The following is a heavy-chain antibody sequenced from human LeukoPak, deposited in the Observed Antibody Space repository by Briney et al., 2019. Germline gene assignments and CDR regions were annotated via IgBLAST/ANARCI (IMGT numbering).Heavy chain of an antibody. D-gene: IGHD6-19*01. Sequence: GASVKVSCKASGYTFTSYYMHWVRQAPGQGLEWMGIINPSGGSTSYAQKFQGRVTMTRDTSTSTAYMELSRLRSEDTAVYYCARPGFPHPVAVNPLDYWGQGTLVTVST. CDR1: GYTFTSYY. CDR3: ARPGFPHPVAVNPLDY. V-gene: IGHV1-46*01. J-gene: IGHJ4*02. CDR2: INPSGGST.